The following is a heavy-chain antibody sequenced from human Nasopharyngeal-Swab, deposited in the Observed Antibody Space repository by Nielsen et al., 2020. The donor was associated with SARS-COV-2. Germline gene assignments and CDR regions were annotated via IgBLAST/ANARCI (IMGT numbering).Heavy chain of an antibody. CDR3: ARDQGDSSGYPPFYFDY. CDR2: INDSGDST. J-gene: IGHJ4*02. CDR1: GFTFSNYG. Sequence: GESLKISCAASGFTFSNYGMSWVRQAPGKGLEWVSGINDSGDSTYDADSVKGRFTISRDNSKNTLYLQMNSLRAEDTAVYYCARDQGDSSGYPPFYFDYWGQGTLVTVSS. V-gene: IGHV3-23*01. D-gene: IGHD3-22*01.